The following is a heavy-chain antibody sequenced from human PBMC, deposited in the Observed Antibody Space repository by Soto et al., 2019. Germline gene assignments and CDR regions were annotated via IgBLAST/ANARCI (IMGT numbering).Heavy chain of an antibody. J-gene: IGHJ4*02. CDR2: MSGSGVTT. Sequence: PGGSRRLSCAASGFTFSSYAMSWVRQAPGKGLEWVSAMSGSGVTTHHADSVKGRFTISRDNSKNTLYLHLNNLRAEDTAVYYCARDRCTNGVCYAPSDYWGQGTLVTVSS. CDR1: GFTFSSYA. V-gene: IGHV3-23*01. CDR3: ARDRCTNGVCYAPSDY. D-gene: IGHD2-8*01.